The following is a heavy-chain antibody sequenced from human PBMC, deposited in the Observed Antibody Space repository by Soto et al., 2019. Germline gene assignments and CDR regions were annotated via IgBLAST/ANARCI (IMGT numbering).Heavy chain of an antibody. D-gene: IGHD6-13*01. Sequence: GGSRRLSCAASGFTFSDYYMSWIRQVPGRGLEWVAYISGLRDSKPYADSVKGQFTISRDNAKNSLYLQMNSLRAEDTAVYYCARVAVITAAGTSDYWGQGTLVTVSS. CDR1: GFTFSDYY. J-gene: IGHJ4*02. CDR2: ISGLRDSK. CDR3: ARVAVITAAGTSDY. V-gene: IGHV3-11*06.